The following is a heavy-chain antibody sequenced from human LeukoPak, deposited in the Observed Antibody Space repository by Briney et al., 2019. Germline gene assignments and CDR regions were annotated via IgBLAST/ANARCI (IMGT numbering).Heavy chain of an antibody. CDR2: ISYDGSNK. V-gene: IGHV3-30*03. CDR1: GFAFSSYG. Sequence: GGSLRLSCAASGFAFSSYGMHWVRQAPGKGLEWVAVISYDGSNKYYADSVKGRFTISRDNSKNTLYLQMNSLRAEDTAVYYCASTLADAFDIWGQGTMVTVSS. J-gene: IGHJ3*02. CDR3: ASTLADAFDI.